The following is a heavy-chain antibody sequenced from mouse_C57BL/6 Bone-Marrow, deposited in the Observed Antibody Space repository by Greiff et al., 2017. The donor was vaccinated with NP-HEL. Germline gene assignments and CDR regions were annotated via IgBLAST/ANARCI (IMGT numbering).Heavy chain of an antibody. V-gene: IGHV1-80*01. CDR3: ARRGLRRRGFDY. J-gene: IGHJ2*01. CDR1: GYAFSSYW. D-gene: IGHD2-4*01. CDR2: IYPGDGDT. Sequence: QVQLKESGAELVKPGASVKISCKASGYAFSSYWMNWVKQRPGKGLEWIGQIYPGDGDTNYNGKFKGKATLTADKSSSTAYMQLSSLTSEDSAVYFCARRGLRRRGFDYWGQGTTLTVSS.